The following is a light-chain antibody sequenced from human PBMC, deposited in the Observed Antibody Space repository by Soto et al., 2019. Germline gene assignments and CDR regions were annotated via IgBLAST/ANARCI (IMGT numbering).Light chain of an antibody. CDR1: QSVISTY. CDR2: ASS. V-gene: IGKV3-20*01. Sequence: EIVLTQSPGTLSLSPGERATLSCRASQSVISTYLAWYQQKPGQAPRLLIYASSNRATGIPDRFSGGGSGTDFTLTISRLEPEDFAVYYCQQYGSSPPWTFGQGTKVEIK. J-gene: IGKJ1*01. CDR3: QQYGSSPPWT.